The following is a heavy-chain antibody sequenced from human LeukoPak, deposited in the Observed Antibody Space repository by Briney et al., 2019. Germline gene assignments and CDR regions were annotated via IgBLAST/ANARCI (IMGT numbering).Heavy chain of an antibody. D-gene: IGHD5-24*01. CDR2: IYTSGST. J-gene: IGHJ4*02. CDR1: GDSITTNSYY. Sequence: PSETLSLTCTVSGDSITTNSYYWSWIRQPAGKGLEWIGRIYTSGSTNYNPSLKSRVTISVDTSKNQFSLKLSSVTAADTAVYYCAREKRWLQALGYWGQGTLVTVSS. V-gene: IGHV4-61*02. CDR3: AREKRWLQALGY.